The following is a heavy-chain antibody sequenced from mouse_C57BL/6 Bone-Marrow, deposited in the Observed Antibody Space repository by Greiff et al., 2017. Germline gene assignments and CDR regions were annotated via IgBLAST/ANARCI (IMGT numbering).Heavy chain of an antibody. V-gene: IGHV2-9-1*01. Sequence: QVQLKESGPGLVAPSQSLSITCTVSGFSLTSYAISWVRQPPGKGLEWLGVIWTGGGTNYNSAFKSRLSISKDNSKSQVFLKMSSLQSDDTAGYYCASMVTTRGAWFAYWGQGTLVTVSA. J-gene: IGHJ3*01. CDR3: ASMVTTRGAWFAY. CDR2: IWTGGGT. D-gene: IGHD2-2*01. CDR1: GFSLTSYA.